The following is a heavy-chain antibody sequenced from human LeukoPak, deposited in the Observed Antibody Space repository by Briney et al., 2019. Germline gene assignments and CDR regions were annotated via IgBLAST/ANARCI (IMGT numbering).Heavy chain of an antibody. CDR3: TRGGSGTYGEFDY. Sequence: GGSLRLPCAGSGFSFGSYWMHWVRQAPGKGLVWVSRINGYGSDTSYADFVKGRFTISRDNAKNTVYLQVNSLRAEDTAVFYCTRGGSGTYGEFDYWGLGTLVTVSS. CDR1: GFSFGSYW. D-gene: IGHD1-26*01. V-gene: IGHV3-74*01. J-gene: IGHJ4*02. CDR2: INGYGSDT.